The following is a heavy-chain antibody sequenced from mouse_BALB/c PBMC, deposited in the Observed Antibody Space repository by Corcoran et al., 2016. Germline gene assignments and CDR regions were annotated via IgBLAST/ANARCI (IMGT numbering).Heavy chain of an antibody. CDR1: GYSFTGYY. D-gene: IGHD2-14*01. J-gene: IGHJ4*01. CDR3: ARRGYGDYYAMVY. Sequence: EVQLQQSGPELVKPGASVKISCKASGYSFTGYYMHWVKQSHVKSLEWIGRINPYNGATSYNQNFKDKASLTVDKSSSTAYMELHSLTSEDSAVYYCARRGYGDYYAMVYWGQGTSVTVSS. CDR2: INPYNGAT. V-gene: IGHV1-26*01.